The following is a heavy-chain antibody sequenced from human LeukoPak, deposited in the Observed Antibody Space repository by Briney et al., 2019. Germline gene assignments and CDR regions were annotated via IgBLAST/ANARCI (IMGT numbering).Heavy chain of an antibody. CDR2: IRYDGTSQ. J-gene: IGHJ4*02. Sequence: GGSLRLSCATSGFTLSIYGMHWVRQAPGKWLEWVTFIRYDGTSQYYTDSVKGRFTISRDNSMNTMYLQMNSLRVEDTAVYYCAKVGIGWYQIDYWGQGTLVTVSS. D-gene: IGHD6-19*01. CDR1: GFTLSIYG. V-gene: IGHV3-30*02. CDR3: AKVGIGWYQIDY.